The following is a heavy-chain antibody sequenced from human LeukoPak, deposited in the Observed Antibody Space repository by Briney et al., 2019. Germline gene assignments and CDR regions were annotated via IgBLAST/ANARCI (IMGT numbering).Heavy chain of an antibody. Sequence: GGSLRLSCAAPGLTFRSYAMSWVRKAPGKGLKGVSAISGGGGSPYYADPVKGRFTIPRANPKNTPYLQMNSLRAEDTAVYYCAKGPISRGSYYDSSGYYFPDYWGQGTLVSVSS. CDR3: AKGPISRGSYYDSSGYYFPDY. J-gene: IGHJ4*02. CDR1: GLTFRSYA. D-gene: IGHD3-22*01. CDR2: ISGGGGSP. V-gene: IGHV3-23*01.